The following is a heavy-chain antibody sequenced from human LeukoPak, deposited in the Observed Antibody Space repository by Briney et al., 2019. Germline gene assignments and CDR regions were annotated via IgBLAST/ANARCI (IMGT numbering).Heavy chain of an antibody. CDR2: IYYSGST. CDR3: ARDRKGYFDWLLFYFDY. V-gene: IGHV4-31*03. CDR1: GGSISSGGYY. D-gene: IGHD3-9*01. Sequence: SQTLSLTCTVSGGSISSGGYYWSWIRQHPGKGLEWIRYIYYSGSTYYNPSLKSRVTISVDTSKNQFSLKLSSVTAADTAVYYCARDRKGYFDWLLFYFDYWGQGTLVTVSS. J-gene: IGHJ4*02.